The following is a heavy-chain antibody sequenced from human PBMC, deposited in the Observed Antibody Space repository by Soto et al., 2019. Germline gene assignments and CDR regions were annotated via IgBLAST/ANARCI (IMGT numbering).Heavy chain of an antibody. CDR2: ISSSGSTI. Sequence: GGSLRLSCVASGFTFSSYEMNWVRQAPGKGLEWVSYISSSGSTIYYADSVKGRFTISRDNAKNSLYLQMNSLRAEDTAVYYCARDGHTLGQQLVPTPFDYWGQGTLVTVSS. CDR3: ARDGHTLGQQLVPTPFDY. V-gene: IGHV3-48*03. CDR1: GFTFSSYE. D-gene: IGHD6-13*01. J-gene: IGHJ4*02.